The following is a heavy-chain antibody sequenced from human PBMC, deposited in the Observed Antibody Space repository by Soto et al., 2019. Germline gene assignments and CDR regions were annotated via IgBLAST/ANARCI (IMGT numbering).Heavy chain of an antibody. CDR1: GGSISSSSYY. D-gene: IGHD6-13*01. V-gene: IGHV4-39*01. J-gene: IGHJ4*02. Sequence: QLQLQESGPGLVKPSETLSLTCTVSGGSISSSSYYWGWIRQPPGKGLEWIGSIYYIGSTYYNLSLKSRVTISVDTSKIQFSLMLHSVTAADAAVYDCASPGRYSSSWYLDYWGQGTLVTVSS. CDR3: ASPGRYSSSWYLDY. CDR2: IYYIGST.